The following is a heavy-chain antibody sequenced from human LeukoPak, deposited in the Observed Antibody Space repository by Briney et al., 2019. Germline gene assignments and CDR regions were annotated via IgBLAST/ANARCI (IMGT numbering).Heavy chain of an antibody. J-gene: IGHJ5*02. CDR1: GVSISSSNSY. CDR2: IYTSGST. CDR3: ARGKRGSSWYGNWFDP. Sequence: SETLSLTCTVSGVSISSSNSYWGWIRQPAGKGLEWIGRIYTSGSTNYNPSLKSRVTISVDTSKNQFSLKLSSVTAADTAVYYCARGKRGSSWYGNWFDPWGQGTLVTVSS. V-gene: IGHV4-61*02. D-gene: IGHD6-13*01.